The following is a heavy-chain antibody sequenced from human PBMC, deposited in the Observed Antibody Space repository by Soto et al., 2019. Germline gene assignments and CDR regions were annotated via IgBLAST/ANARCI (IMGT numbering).Heavy chain of an antibody. Sequence: PSETLSLTCSVSGGSISTGGYYWSWIRQHPGKGLEWIGYIYYSGSTYYNPSLKSRVTMSVDTSKNQFSLKLSSVTAADMAVHYCGRGSRLGGEDYWGQEALVTVSS. CDR3: GRGSRLGGEDY. V-gene: IGHV4-31*03. CDR1: GGSISTGGYY. CDR2: IYYSGST. J-gene: IGHJ4*02. D-gene: IGHD3-16*01.